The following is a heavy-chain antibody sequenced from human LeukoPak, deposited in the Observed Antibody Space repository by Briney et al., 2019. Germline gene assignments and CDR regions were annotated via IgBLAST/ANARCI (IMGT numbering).Heavy chain of an antibody. J-gene: IGHJ4*02. CDR3: AKDTYDYYDRGAFDY. CDR2: IRYDGSNK. V-gene: IGHV3-30*02. CDR1: GFTFSSYD. D-gene: IGHD3-22*01. Sequence: PGGSLRLSCAASGFTFSSYDMHWVRQAPGKGLEWVAFIRYDGSNKYYADSVKGRFTISRDNSKNTLYLQMNSLRAEDTAVYYCAKDTYDYYDRGAFDYWGQGTLVTVSS.